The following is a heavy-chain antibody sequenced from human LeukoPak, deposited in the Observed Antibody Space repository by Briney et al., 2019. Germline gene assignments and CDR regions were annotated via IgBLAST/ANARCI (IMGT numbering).Heavy chain of an antibody. Sequence: PSETLSLTCTVSGGSISSYSRSWLRQPPGKGLEWIGYIYYSGSTNYNPSLKSRVTISVHTSKNHVSLKLSSVTAADTAVYYCARDKDYYGMDVWGQGTTVTVSS. V-gene: IGHV4-59*12. J-gene: IGHJ6*02. CDR3: ARDKDYYGMDV. CDR2: IYYSGST. CDR1: GGSISSYS.